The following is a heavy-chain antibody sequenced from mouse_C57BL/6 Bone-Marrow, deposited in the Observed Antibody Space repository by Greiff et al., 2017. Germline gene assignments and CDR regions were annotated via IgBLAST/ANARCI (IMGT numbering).Heavy chain of an antibody. D-gene: IGHD1-1*01. CDR2: ISDGGSYT. CDR3: ARDQVSGSPYAMDY. CDR1: GFTFSSYA. J-gene: IGHJ4*01. Sequence: EVHLVESGGGLVKPGGSLKLSCAASGFTFSSYAMSWVRQTPEKRLEWVATISDGGSYTYYPDNVKGRFTISRDNAKNNLYLQMSHLKSEDTAMYYCARDQVSGSPYAMDYWGQGTSVTVSS. V-gene: IGHV5-4*01.